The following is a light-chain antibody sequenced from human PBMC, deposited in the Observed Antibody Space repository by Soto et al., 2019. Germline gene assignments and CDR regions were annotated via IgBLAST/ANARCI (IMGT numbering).Light chain of an antibody. J-gene: IGKJ1*01. CDR3: QQYGSSGT. CDR2: GAS. Sequence: IVLTQSPGTLSLSPGETATLSCRASQTIGSTYLAWYQQKPGQAPRLLIYGASNRATGIPDRFSGSGSGTDFTLTISRLEPEDFAVYYCQQYGSSGTFGQGTKVDIK. V-gene: IGKV3-20*01. CDR1: QTIGSTY.